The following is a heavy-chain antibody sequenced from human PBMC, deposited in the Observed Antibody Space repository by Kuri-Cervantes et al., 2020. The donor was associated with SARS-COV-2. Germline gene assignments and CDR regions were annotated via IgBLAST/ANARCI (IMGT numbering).Heavy chain of an antibody. D-gene: IGHD6-13*01. CDR1: GFIFSDYY. J-gene: IGHJ6*03. Sequence: GESLKISCTASGFIFSDYYMTWIRQAPGKGLEWVSNIGPSGTTKYYADSVKGRFTISRDNAKNSLYLQMNSLRAEDMALYYCAKGVAAAKLSVGYMDVWGKGTTVTDSS. CDR3: AKGVAAAKLSVGYMDV. CDR2: IGPSGTTK. V-gene: IGHV3-11*01.